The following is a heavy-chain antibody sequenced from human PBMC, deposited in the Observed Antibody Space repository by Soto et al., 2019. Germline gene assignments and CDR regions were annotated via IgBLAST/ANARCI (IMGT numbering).Heavy chain of an antibody. J-gene: IGHJ5*02. Sequence: PSETLSLTCTVSGGSISSYYWSWIRQPPGKGLEWIGYIYYSGSTNYNPSLKSRVTISVDTSKNQFSLKLSSVTAADTAVYYCARSLGLRGVPWFDPWGQGTLVTVSS. CDR1: GGSISSYY. V-gene: IGHV4-59*01. CDR3: ARSLGLRGVPWFDP. D-gene: IGHD3-10*01. CDR2: IYYSGST.